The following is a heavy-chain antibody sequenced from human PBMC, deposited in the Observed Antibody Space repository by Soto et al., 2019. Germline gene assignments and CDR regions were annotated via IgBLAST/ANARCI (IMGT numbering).Heavy chain of an antibody. Sequence: SETLSLTCTVSGGSISRYYWSWIRQPPGKGLEWIGYIYYSGSTNYNPSLKSRVTMSVDTSKNQFSLKLSSVTAADTAVYYCCGSGSYLDAFDIWGQGTMVTVSS. D-gene: IGHD3-10*01. CDR3: CGSGSYLDAFDI. CDR2: IYYSGST. CDR1: GGSISRYY. V-gene: IGHV4-59*01. J-gene: IGHJ3*02.